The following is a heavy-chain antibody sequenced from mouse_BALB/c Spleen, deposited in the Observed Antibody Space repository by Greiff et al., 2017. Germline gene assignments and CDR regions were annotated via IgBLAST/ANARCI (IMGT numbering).Heavy chain of an antibody. V-gene: IGHV2-6-7*01. D-gene: IGHD1-1*01. CDR3: AREGPYYYGSSYAMDY. CDR2: IWGDGST. J-gene: IGHJ4*01. Sequence: QVQLQQSGPGLVAPSQSLSITCTVSGFSLTGYGVNWVRQPPGKGLEWLGMIWGDGSTDYNSALKSRLSISKDNSKSQVFLKMNSLQTDDTARYYCAREGPYYYGSSYAMDYWGQGTSVTVSS. CDR1: GFSLTGYG.